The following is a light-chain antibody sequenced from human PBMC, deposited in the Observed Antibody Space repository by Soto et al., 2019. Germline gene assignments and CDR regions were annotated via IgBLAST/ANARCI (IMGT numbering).Light chain of an antibody. V-gene: IGLV1-40*01. CDR2: GNS. Sequence: QSVLTQPPSVSGAPGQRVTISCTGSSSNIGAGYDVHWYQQLPGTAPKLLIYGNSNRPSGVPDRFSGSKPGTSASLAITGLGAEDEAVYSCQPYDSSLGGWVFGGGTNLTVL. CDR3: QPYDSSLGGWV. CDR1: SSNIGAGYD. J-gene: IGLJ3*02.